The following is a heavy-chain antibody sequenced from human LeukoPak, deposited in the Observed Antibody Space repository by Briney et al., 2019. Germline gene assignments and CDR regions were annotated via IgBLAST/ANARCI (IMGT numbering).Heavy chain of an antibody. J-gene: IGHJ4*02. D-gene: IGHD3-10*01. CDR2: ILGGGGST. CDR3: EVVRGVARGPFDS. CDR1: GFTFSSFA. Sequence: PGGSLRLSCAASGFTFSSFAMSWVRQAPGKGLEWVSVILGGGGSTYYADSVKGRFTISRDNSKNTLYLQMHSLRAEDTAVYYCEVVRGVARGPFDSWGQGTLVTVSS. V-gene: IGHV3-23*01.